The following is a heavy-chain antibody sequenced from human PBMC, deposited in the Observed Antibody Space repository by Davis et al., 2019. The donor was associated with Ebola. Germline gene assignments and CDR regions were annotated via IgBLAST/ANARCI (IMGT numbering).Heavy chain of an antibody. CDR2: IYYSGST. V-gene: IGHV4-59*01. CDR1: GGSISSYY. Sequence: GSLRLSCTVSGGSISSYYWSWIRQPPGKGLEWIGYIYYSGSTNYNPSLKSRVTISVDTSKNQFSLKLSSVTAADTAVYYCARARIAAAGDFDYWGQGTLVTVSS. CDR3: ARARIAAAGDFDY. D-gene: IGHD6-13*01. J-gene: IGHJ4*02.